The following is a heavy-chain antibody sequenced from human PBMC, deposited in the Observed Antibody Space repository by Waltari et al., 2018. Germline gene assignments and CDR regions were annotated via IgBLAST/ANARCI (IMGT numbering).Heavy chain of an antibody. V-gene: IGHV3-7*01. J-gene: IGHJ6*03. Sequence: EVQLVESGGGLVKPGGSLRLSCAASGFTFSSYWMSWVRQAPGKGLEWVANIKQDGSEKYYVDSVKGRFTISRANAKNSLYLQMNSLRAEDTAVYYCAREPTEIYYYYMDVWGKGTTVTV. D-gene: IGHD4-17*01. CDR3: AREPTEIYYYYMDV. CDR1: GFTFSSYW. CDR2: IKQDGSEK.